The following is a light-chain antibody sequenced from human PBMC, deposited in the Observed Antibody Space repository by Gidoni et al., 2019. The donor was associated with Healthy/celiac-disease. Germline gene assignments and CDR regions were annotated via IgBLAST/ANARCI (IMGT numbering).Light chain of an antibody. CDR3: QQYGSSPT. CDR2: GAS. V-gene: IGKV3-20*01. Sequence: EMVLTQSPGTLSLSPGERATLSCRASQSVSSSYLAWYQQKPGQAPRLLIYGASSRATGIPDRFSGSGSGTDFTLTISRLVPEDFAVYYCQQYGSSPTFGGGTKVEIQ. J-gene: IGKJ4*01. CDR1: QSVSSSY.